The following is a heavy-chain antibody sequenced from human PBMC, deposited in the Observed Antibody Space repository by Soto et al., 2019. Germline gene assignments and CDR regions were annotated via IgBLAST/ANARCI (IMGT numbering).Heavy chain of an antibody. J-gene: IGHJ4*02. CDR2: ILYSGRT. D-gene: IGHD2-2*01. V-gene: IGHV4-4*02. CDR1: GGSISSGW. CDR3: SGRITDAPT. Sequence: QVQLQESGPGLVKPSGTLSLTCAVSGGSISSGWWTWVRQPPGKGLEWIGEILYSGRTHYNSSLNSRVTISIDKSKTQCSLNLSSVTASDTAVYYCSGRITDAPTWGQGTLVTVSS.